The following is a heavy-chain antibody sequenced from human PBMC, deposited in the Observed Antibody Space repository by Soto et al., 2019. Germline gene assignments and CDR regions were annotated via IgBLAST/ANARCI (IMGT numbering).Heavy chain of an antibody. V-gene: IGHV3-48*01. D-gene: IGHD3-3*01. Sequence: GSLRLSCAASGFTFSSYSMNWVRQAPGKGLEWVSYISSSSSTIYYADSVKGRFTISRDNAKNSLYLQMNSLRAEDTAVYYCARHTGFLEWLLFFFDYWGQGTQVTVSS. CDR2: ISSSSSTI. CDR1: GFTFSSYS. CDR3: ARHTGFLEWLLFFFDY. J-gene: IGHJ4*01.